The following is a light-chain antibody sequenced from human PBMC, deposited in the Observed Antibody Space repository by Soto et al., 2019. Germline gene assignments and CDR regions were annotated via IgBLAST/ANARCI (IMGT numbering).Light chain of an antibody. Sequence: DVVTTQTPLSLSVAPGQPASISCKSSQSLLHITGETFLFCYLQKPGQSPQLLIYEVSTRVSGVPDRFSGSGSGTDFTLEISRVETDDVGIYYCMQSTQLPPTFGQGTRLEIK. V-gene: IGKV2D-29*02. CDR3: MQSTQLPPT. CDR2: EVS. CDR1: QSLLHITGETF. J-gene: IGKJ5*01.